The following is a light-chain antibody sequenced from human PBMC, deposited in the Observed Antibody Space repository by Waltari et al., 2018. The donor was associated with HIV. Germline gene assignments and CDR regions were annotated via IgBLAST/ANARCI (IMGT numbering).Light chain of an antibody. J-gene: IGLJ3*02. CDR1: DSDFGLYNF. Sequence: AVTQPASVSGLPGQSTTISCTGDDSDFGLYNFVSWYQQHSGKPPKLILYDVDSRASGGSDCFSGSMAGNTASLTISGLRTEDEAHYYCASFTGDNTVMFGGGTEVTVL. CDR3: ASFTGDNTVM. CDR2: DVD. V-gene: IGLV2-14*03.